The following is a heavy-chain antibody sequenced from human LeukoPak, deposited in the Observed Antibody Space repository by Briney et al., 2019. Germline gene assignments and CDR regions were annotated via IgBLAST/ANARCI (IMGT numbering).Heavy chain of an antibody. J-gene: IGHJ4*02. CDR2: IRSKANSYAT. CDR1: RFTFSGSA. Sequence: GGSLKLSCAASRFTFSGSAMHWVRQASGKGLEWVGRIRSKANSYATAYAASVKGRFTISRDDSKNTAYLQMNSLKTEDTAVYYCTRFDNYDFWSGYVNWGQGTMVTVSS. CDR3: TRFDNYDFWSGYVN. D-gene: IGHD3-3*01. V-gene: IGHV3-73*01.